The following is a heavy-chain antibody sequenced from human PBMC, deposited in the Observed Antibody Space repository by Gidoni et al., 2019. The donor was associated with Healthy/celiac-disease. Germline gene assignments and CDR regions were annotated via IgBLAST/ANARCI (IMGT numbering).Heavy chain of an antibody. J-gene: IGHJ5*02. V-gene: IGHV5-51*01. CDR2: IYPGDSDT. Sequence: EVQLVQSGAEVNKPGESLTISCKGSGYSFTSYWIAWVRQMPGKGLEWMGIIYPGDSDTRYSPSFQGQVTISADKSISTAYLQWSSLKASDTAMYYCARRVYCGGDCYSGKLGNWFDPWGQGTLVTVSS. D-gene: IGHD2-21*02. CDR3: ARRVYCGGDCYSGKLGNWFDP. CDR1: GYSFTSYW.